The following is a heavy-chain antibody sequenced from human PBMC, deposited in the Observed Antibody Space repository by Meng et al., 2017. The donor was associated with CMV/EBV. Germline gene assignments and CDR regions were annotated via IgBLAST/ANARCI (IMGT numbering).Heavy chain of an antibody. CDR3: ARMRITGTTSGYYYYYGMDV. D-gene: IGHD1-7*01. V-gene: IGHV2-70*20. J-gene: IGHJ6*02. Sequence: SGPTLMQLTQILTLLWTLSWFSLTTGGMCVSWVGQPPGKALERLALIEWDDDKYYSTSLKTRLTISKDTSKNQVVLTMTNMDPVDTATYYCARMRITGTTSGYYYYYGMDVWGQGTTVTVSS. CDR2: IEWDDDK. CDR1: WFSLTTGGMC.